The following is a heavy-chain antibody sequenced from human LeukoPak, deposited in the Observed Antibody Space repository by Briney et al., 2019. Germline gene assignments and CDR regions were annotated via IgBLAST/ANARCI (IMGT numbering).Heavy chain of an antibody. D-gene: IGHD3-3*01. V-gene: IGHV4-34*01. CDR1: AGSFSGYY. CDR2: INHSGST. Sequence: PSETLSLTCAVYAGSFSGYYWSWIRQPPGKGLEWIGEINHSGSTNYNPSLKSRVTISVDTSKNQFSLKLSSVTAADTAVYYCARGIRFLEWLPGYYYYMDVWGKGTTVTVSS. J-gene: IGHJ6*03. CDR3: ARGIRFLEWLPGYYYYMDV.